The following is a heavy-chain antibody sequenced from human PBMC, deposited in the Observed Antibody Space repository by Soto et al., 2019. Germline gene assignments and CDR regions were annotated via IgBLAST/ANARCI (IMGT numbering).Heavy chain of an antibody. V-gene: IGHV3-48*03. J-gene: IGHJ6*02. CDR2: ISGSGGTI. CDR3: AREGTVPSLYLNRDYYYSGMDV. CDR1: GFRFSSYE. Sequence: GGSLRLSCAASGFRFSSYEMSWVRQAPGKGLEWVSYISGSGGTIYYADSVKGRFTISRDNAGRSLFLQMDSLRVEDTAVYYCAREGTVPSLYLNRDYYYSGMDVWGQGTTVTVSS. D-gene: IGHD3-10*01.